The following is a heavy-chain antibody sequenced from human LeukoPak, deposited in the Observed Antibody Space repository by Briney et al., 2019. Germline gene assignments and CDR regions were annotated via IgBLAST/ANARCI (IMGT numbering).Heavy chain of an antibody. V-gene: IGHV3-30*02. J-gene: IGHJ4*02. CDR2: IRYDGSNK. CDR1: GSTFGDYA. CDR3: ARSLTKVRGYDY. D-gene: IGHD3-10*01. Sequence: GGSLRLSCTASGSTFGDYALTWVRQAPGKGLEWVAFIRYDGSNKYYADSVKGRFTISRDNSKNTMYLLMNSLRIEDTAVYYCARSLTKVRGYDYWGQGTLVTVSS.